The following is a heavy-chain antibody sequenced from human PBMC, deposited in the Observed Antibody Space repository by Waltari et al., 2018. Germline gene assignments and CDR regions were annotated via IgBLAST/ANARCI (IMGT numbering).Heavy chain of an antibody. CDR3: ARGDYDILTGYFDY. CDR2: IYYSGST. Sequence: QVQLPESGTGMVKPSQTLSLTCTVYGGSISSGGYYWIWIRKHPGKGLEWIGYIYYSGSTYYNPSLKSRVTISVDTSKNQFSLKLSSVTAADTAVYYCARGDYDILTGYFDYWGQGTLVTVSS. J-gene: IGHJ4*02. D-gene: IGHD3-9*01. CDR1: GGSISSGGYY. V-gene: IGHV4-31*03.